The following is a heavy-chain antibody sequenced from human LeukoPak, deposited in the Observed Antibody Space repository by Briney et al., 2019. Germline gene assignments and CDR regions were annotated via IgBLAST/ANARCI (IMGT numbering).Heavy chain of an antibody. D-gene: IGHD3-22*01. CDR1: GFTFDDYG. CDR2: INWNGGST. J-gene: IGHJ4*02. Sequence: GGSLRLSCAASGFTFDDYGMSWVRQAPGKGLEWVSGINWNGGSTGYADSVKGRFTISRDNAKNSLYLQMNSLRAEDTALSYCAREGEYYDSKPSFFDYWGQGTLVTVSS. CDR3: AREGEYYDSKPSFFDY. V-gene: IGHV3-20*04.